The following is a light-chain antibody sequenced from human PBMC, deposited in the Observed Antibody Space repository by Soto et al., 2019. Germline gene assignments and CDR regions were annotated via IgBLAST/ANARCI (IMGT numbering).Light chain of an antibody. Sequence: DMQMTQYPSTLSASVGDRVTITCRASQSISSWLAWYQQKAGKAPKLLIYDASTLESGVPSRFSGSGSGTEFTLTITILQPDDFATYYCQQYNTYPETFGQGTKVDIK. CDR3: QQYNTYPET. CDR2: DAS. CDR1: QSISSW. J-gene: IGKJ1*01. V-gene: IGKV1-5*01.